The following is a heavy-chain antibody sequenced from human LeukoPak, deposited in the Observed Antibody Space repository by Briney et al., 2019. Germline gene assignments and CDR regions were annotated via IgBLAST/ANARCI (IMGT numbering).Heavy chain of an antibody. D-gene: IGHD3-3*01. CDR2: INSDGSST. CDR3: ARGSRSGYYGTFDY. Sequence: PGGSLRLSCAASGFTFSSYWMHWVRQAPGKGLVWVSRINSDGSSTSYADSVKGRFTISRDNAKNTLYLQMNSLRVEDTAVYYSARGSRSGYYGTFDYWGQGTLVTVSS. J-gene: IGHJ4*02. CDR1: GFTFSSYW. V-gene: IGHV3-74*01.